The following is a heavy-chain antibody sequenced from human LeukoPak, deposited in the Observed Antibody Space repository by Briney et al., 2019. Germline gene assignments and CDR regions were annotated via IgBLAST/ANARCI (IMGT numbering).Heavy chain of an antibody. CDR3: AKAAYGSESYYDPFDY. D-gene: IGHD3-10*01. CDR2: ISGSGDRT. J-gene: IGHJ4*02. CDR1: GFTFSSYA. V-gene: IGHV3-23*01. Sequence: GGSLRLSCAASGFTFSSYAMHWVRQAPGKGLEWVSVISGSGDRTYYADSVKGRFTISRDNSKNTLYLQMNSLRAEDTAVYYCAKAAYGSESYYDPFDYWGQGTLVTVSS.